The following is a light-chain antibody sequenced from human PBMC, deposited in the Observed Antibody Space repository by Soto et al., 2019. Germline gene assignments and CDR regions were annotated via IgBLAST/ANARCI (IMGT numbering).Light chain of an antibody. V-gene: IGLV2-8*01. J-gene: IGLJ1*01. CDR2: EVS. CDR1: SSDVGGYNY. CDR3: SSYAGSNKSFYV. Sequence: QSALTQPPSASGSPGQSVTISCTGTSSDVGGYNYVSWYQQHPGKAPKLMIYEVSKRPSGVPDRFSGSKSGNTASLTVSGLQAEDEADYYCSSYAGSNKSFYVFGTGTKLTVL.